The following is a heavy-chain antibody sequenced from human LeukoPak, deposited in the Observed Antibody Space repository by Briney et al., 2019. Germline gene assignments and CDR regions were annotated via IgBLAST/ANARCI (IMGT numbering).Heavy chain of an antibody. V-gene: IGHV1-69*04. CDR1: GGTFSSYA. Sequence: SVKVSCKASGGTFSSYAISWVRQAPGQGLEWMGRIISILGIANYAQKFQGRVTITADKSTSTAYMELSSLRSEDTAVYYCARDRVRGVFDYWGQGTLVTVSS. CDR2: IISILGIA. D-gene: IGHD3-10*01. J-gene: IGHJ4*02. CDR3: ARDRVRGVFDY.